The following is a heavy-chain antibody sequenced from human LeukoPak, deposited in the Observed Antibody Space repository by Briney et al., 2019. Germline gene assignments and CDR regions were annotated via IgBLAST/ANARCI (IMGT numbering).Heavy chain of an antibody. CDR3: ARALTGTWDWYFDL. Sequence: GGSLRLSCAASGFTFTSYGISWVRQAPGQGLEWMGWISAYNGNTNYAQKLQGRVTMTTDTSTSTAYMELRSLRSDDTAVYYCARALTGTWDWYFDLWGRGTLVTVSS. CDR2: ISAYNGNT. J-gene: IGHJ2*01. D-gene: IGHD1/OR15-1a*01. CDR1: GFTFTSYG. V-gene: IGHV1-18*01.